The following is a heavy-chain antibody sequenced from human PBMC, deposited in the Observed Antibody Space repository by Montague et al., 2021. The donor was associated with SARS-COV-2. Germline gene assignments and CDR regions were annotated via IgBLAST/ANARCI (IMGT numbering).Heavy chain of an antibody. V-gene: IGHV4-61*01. CDR1: GGSISSSNYY. J-gene: IGHJ4*02. D-gene: IGHD3-22*01. Sequence: SETLSLTCTVSGGSISSSNYYWSWIRQPPGKGLEWIGNIYYGGSTYYNPSLKSRVTISVDTSKNQFSLKLSSVTAADTAVYYCARETRGYYNTSSYYVCDYWGQGTLVTVSS. CDR2: IYYGGST. CDR3: ARETRGYYNTSSYYVCDY.